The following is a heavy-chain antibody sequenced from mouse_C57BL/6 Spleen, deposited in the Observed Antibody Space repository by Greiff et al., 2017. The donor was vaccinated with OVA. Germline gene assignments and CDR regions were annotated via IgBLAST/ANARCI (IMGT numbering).Heavy chain of an antibody. J-gene: IGHJ4*01. D-gene: IGHD2-3*01. V-gene: IGHV5-9*01. CDR1: GFTFSSYT. CDR3: ARHDGYYVRTAMDY. CDR2: ISGGGGNT. Sequence: EVMLVESGGGLVKPGGSLKLSCAASGFTFSSYTMSWVRQTPEKRLEWVATISGGGGNTYYPDSVKGRFTISRDNAKNTLYLQMSSLRSEDTALYYCARHDGYYVRTAMDYWGQGTSVTVSS.